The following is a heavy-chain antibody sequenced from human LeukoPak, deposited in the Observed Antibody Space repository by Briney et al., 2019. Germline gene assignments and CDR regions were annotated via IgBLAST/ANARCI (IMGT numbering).Heavy chain of an antibody. Sequence: SETLSLTCAVYGGSFSGYYWSWIRQPPGKGLEWIGEINHSGSTNYNPSLKSRVTISVDTSKNQFSLKLSSVTAADTAVYYCARRHHDSSGYYYIDYWGQGTLVTVSS. J-gene: IGHJ4*02. CDR3: ARRHHDSSGYYYIDY. CDR1: GGSFSGYY. D-gene: IGHD3-22*01. CDR2: INHSGST. V-gene: IGHV4-34*01.